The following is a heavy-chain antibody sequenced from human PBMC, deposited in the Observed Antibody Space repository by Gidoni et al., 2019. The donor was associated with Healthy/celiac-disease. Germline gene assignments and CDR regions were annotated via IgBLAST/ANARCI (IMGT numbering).Heavy chain of an antibody. CDR3: ARSAPGLLGNEENWFDP. V-gene: IGHV5-51*01. CDR2: IYPGDSDT. D-gene: IGHD1-1*01. J-gene: IGHJ5*02. CDR1: GYSFTRYW. Sequence: EVQLVQSGAEVKKPGESLKISCKGSGYSFTRYWIGWVRQMPGKGLEWMGLIYPGDSDTRYSPSVQGQVTISADKSISTAYLQWSSLKASDTAMYYCARSAPGLLGNEENWFDPWGQGTLVTVSS.